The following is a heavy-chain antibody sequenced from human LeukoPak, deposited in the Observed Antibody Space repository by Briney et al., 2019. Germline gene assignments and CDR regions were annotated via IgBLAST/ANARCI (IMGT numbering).Heavy chain of an antibody. D-gene: IGHD7-27*01. CDR3: ARISWGMGLHQGFDY. CDR2: IKEDGSDK. V-gene: IGHV3-7*01. Sequence: GGSLRLSCAASGFTFSTYWMSWVRQAPGKGLEWVANIKEDGSDKYYVDSVKGRFTISRDDAKNSLYLQMNSLRAEDTAVYYCARISWGMGLHQGFDYWGQGILVTVSS. J-gene: IGHJ4*02. CDR1: GFTFSTYW.